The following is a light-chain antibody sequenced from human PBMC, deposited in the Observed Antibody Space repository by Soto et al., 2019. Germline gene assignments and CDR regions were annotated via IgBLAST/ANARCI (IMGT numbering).Light chain of an antibody. V-gene: IGLV2-14*03. J-gene: IGLJ1*01. Sequence: QSVLTQPASVAGAPGHSITISFTGTSSDVGGYNYVSWYQHHPGKAPKLMIYDVSNRPSGVSNRFSGSKSGNTASLTISGVQAEDEADYYCTPYTNSDTFVFGTGTKVT. CDR3: TPYTNSDTFV. CDR1: SSDVGGYNY. CDR2: DVS.